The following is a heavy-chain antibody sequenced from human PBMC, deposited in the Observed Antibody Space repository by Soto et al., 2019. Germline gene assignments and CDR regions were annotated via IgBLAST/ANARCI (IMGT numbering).Heavy chain of an antibody. D-gene: IGHD5-18*01. J-gene: IGHJ6*02. CDR1: GYTVTGYY. Sequence: ASVKVSCKASGYTVTGYYMHWVRQAPGQGLEWMGWINPNSGGTNYAQKFQGWVTMTRDTSISTAYMEPSRLRSDDTAVYYCARGGGGYSENYGMDVWGQGTTVTVSS. CDR2: INPNSGGT. CDR3: ARGGGGYSENYGMDV. V-gene: IGHV1-2*04.